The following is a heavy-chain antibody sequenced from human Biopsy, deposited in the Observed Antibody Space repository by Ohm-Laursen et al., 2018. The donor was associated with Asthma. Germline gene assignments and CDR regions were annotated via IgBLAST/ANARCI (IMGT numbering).Heavy chain of an antibody. CDR2: IYWDDDK. V-gene: IGHV2-5*02. Sequence: TQTLTLTCTFSGFSLSTSGRGVGWIRQTPGKALEWLCNIYWDDDKRYSPSLQSRLTITRDPPKDQVVLTMTNMGPVGTGTYYCVHTLVGLKAFDFWGQGTLVTVSS. CDR1: GFSLSTSGRG. D-gene: IGHD1-26*01. J-gene: IGHJ4*02. CDR3: VHTLVGLKAFDF.